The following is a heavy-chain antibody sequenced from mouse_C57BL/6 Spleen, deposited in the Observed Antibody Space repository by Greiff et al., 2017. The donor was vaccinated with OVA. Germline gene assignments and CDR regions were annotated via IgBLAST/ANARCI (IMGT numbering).Heavy chain of an antibody. J-gene: IGHJ4*01. CDR2: IWRGGST. Sequence: QVQLKESGPGLVQPSQSLSITCTVSGFSLTSYGVHWVRQSPGKGLEWLGVIWRGGSTDYNAAFMSRLSITKDNSKSQVFFKMNSLQADDTAIYYCAKRNYGSSNYAMDYWGQGTSVTVSS. CDR3: AKRNYGSSNYAMDY. CDR1: GFSLTSYG. V-gene: IGHV2-5*01. D-gene: IGHD1-1*01.